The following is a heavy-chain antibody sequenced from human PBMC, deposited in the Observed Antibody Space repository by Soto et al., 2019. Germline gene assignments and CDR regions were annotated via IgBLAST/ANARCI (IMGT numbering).Heavy chain of an antibody. Sequence: QVQLQQWGAGLLKPSETLSLTCAVYGGSFSGYYWSWIRQPPGKGLEWIGEINHSGSTNYNPSLKSRVTISVDTSKNQFSLKLSSGTAADTAVYYCARGLGTMRDYWGQGTLVTVSS. CDR2: INHSGST. V-gene: IGHV4-34*01. CDR3: ARGLGTMRDY. J-gene: IGHJ4*02. D-gene: IGHD3-22*01. CDR1: GGSFSGYY.